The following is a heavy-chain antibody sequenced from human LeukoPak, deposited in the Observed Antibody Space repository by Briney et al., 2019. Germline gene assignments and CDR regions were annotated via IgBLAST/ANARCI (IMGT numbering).Heavy chain of an antibody. CDR1: GFTFRHYG. V-gene: IGHV3-30*18. J-gene: IGHJ4*02. CDR2: ISHDGSNN. D-gene: IGHD1-26*01. CDR3: AKWEWELISY. Sequence: GGSLRLSCAASGFTFRHYGFHWVRQAPGKGLEWVAVISHDGSNNYYADSVKGRFSISRDISKNTVDLQMNSLRAEDTAVYYCAKWEWELISYWGQGTLVTVSS.